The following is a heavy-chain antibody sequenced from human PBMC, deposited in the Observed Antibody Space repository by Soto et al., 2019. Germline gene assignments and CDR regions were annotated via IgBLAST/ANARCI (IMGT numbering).Heavy chain of an antibody. D-gene: IGHD7-27*01. J-gene: IGHJ6*02. Sequence: GGSLRLSCAASGFTFHNYAMSWVRQAPGKGLGWVSSINGPGDDTYYADSVKGRFTISRDNSKNTLHLQMNSLRAEDTAVYYCARGEKWGWHHGYYYYGMDVWGQGTTVTVYS. V-gene: IGHV3-23*01. CDR1: GFTFHNYA. CDR2: INGPGDDT. CDR3: ARGEKWGWHHGYYYYGMDV.